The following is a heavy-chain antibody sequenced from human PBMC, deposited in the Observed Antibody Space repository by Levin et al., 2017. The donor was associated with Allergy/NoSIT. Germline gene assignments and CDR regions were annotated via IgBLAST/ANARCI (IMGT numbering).Heavy chain of an antibody. V-gene: IGHV3-64D*06. CDR2: ISSNGGST. D-gene: IGHD2-8*01. CDR3: VKERQNGGYDFDY. J-gene: IGHJ4*02. CDR1: GFTFSSYA. Sequence: PGGSLRLSCLASGFTFSSYAMHWVRQAPGKGLEYVSGISSNGGSTYYADSVKGRFTISRDNSKNTLCLQMNSLRIEDTAVYYCVKERQNGGYDFDYWGQGILVTVSS.